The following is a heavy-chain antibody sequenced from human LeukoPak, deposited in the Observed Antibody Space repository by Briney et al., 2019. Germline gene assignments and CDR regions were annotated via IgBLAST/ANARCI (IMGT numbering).Heavy chain of an antibody. J-gene: IGHJ4*02. D-gene: IGHD2-2*01. CDR1: GSSISNSNHY. Sequence: SETLSLTCTVSGSSISNSNHYWGWIRQPPGKGLEWIVRIYTSGITNYNPSLKSRLTRSVDTSKNQVALKLSSVTADCPAVSYCARQPQYAPYYFASWGPGTLVTVSS. CDR2: IYTSGIT. CDR3: ARQPQYAPYYFAS. V-gene: IGHV4-61*05.